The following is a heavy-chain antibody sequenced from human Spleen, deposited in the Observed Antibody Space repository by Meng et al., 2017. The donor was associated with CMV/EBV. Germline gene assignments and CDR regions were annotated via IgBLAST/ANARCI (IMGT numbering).Heavy chain of an antibody. D-gene: IGHD7-27*01. CDR1: GYTFTSFN. CDR2: MNHNSGYT. J-gene: IGHJ4*02. V-gene: IGHV1-8*01. CDR3: ARGVWGGGIDY. Sequence: QVQLVQSGAEVKKPGASVKVSCKASGYTFTSFNINWVRQAPGQGLEGMGWMNHNSGYTGYAQKFQGRVTMTRDTSISTAYMELSSLRYEDTAVYYCARGVWGGGIDYWGQGTLVTVSS.